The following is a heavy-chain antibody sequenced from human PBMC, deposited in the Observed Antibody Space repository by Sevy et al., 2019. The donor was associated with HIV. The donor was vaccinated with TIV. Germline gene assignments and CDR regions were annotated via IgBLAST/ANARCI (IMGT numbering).Heavy chain of an antibody. CDR1: GYTFTNYD. Sequence: ASVKVSCTASGYTFTNYDIHWLRQAPGQGLEWFAWMNPDSGVTGYAPKFQGRVTLTRSTPISTAYMGLSSLRSDDTAVYYCARTYPGLCYWGQGTLVTVSS. J-gene: IGHJ4*02. D-gene: IGHD2-2*02. CDR3: ARTYPGLCY. V-gene: IGHV1-8*01. CDR2: MNPDSGVT.